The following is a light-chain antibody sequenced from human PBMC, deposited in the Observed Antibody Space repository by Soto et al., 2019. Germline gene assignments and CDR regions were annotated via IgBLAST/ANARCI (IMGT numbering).Light chain of an antibody. J-gene: IGKJ4*01. V-gene: IGKV3-11*01. CDR3: QKRSNWALT. CDR2: DAS. CDR1: QSVSSY. Sequence: EIVLTQSPATLSLSPGERATLSCRASQSVSSYLAWYQQKPGQAPRLLIYDASNRATGIPARFSGSGSGTDFTLPISSLEPEDFAVYYCQKRSNWALTFGGGTKVEIK.